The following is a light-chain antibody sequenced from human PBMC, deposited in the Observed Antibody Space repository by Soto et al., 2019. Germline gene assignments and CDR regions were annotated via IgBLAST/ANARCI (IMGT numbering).Light chain of an antibody. CDR3: SSYTSSNTQL. CDR2: DVS. CDR1: SSDVGGYNY. J-gene: IGLJ1*01. Sequence: QSALTQPASVSGSPRQSITISCTGTSSDVGGYNYVSWYQHHPGKAPKVIIYDVSNRPSGISNRFSGSKSGNTASLTISGLQAEDEADYYCSSYTSSNTQLFGTGTKLTVL. V-gene: IGLV2-14*03.